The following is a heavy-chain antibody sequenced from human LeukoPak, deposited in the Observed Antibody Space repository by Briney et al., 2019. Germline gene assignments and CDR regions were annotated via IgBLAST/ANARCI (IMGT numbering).Heavy chain of an antibody. CDR2: IKQDGSEK. D-gene: IGHD3-3*01. Sequence: PGGSLRLSCAASGSTFSSYWMSWVRQAPGKGLEWVANIKQDGSEKYYVDSVKGRFTISRDNAKNSLYLQMNSLRAEDTAVYYCARRLVGYYDFWSGYYLDYFDYWGQGTLVTVSS. CDR3: ARRLVGYYDFWSGYYLDYFDY. J-gene: IGHJ4*02. CDR1: GSTFSSYW. V-gene: IGHV3-7*01.